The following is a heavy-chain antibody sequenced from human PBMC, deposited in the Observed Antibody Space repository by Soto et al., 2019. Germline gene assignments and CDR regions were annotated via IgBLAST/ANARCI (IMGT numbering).Heavy chain of an antibody. CDR3: ARGDDWLLEDYYYYGMDV. CDR2: INHSGST. Sequence: LSLTCAVYGGSFSGYYWSWIRQPPGKGLEWIGEINHSGSTNYNPSLKSRVTISVDTSKNQFSLKLSSVTAADTAVYYCARGDDWLLEDYYYYGMDVWGQGTTVTVSS. D-gene: IGHD3-9*01. V-gene: IGHV4-34*01. CDR1: GGSFSGYY. J-gene: IGHJ6*02.